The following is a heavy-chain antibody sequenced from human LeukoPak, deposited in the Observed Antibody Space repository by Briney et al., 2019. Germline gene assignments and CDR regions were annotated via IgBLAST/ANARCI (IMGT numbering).Heavy chain of an antibody. J-gene: IGHJ4*02. V-gene: IGHV3-9*01. CDR1: GFTFDDYA. CDR3: AKAGYDFWSGYFSF. Sequence: GGSLRLSCAASGFTFDDYAMLWVRQAPGKGLEWVSGISWNSGSIGYADSVKGRFTISRDNAKNSLYLQMNSLRAEDTALYYCAKAGYDFWSGYFSFWGQGTLVTVSS. D-gene: IGHD3-3*01. CDR2: ISWNSGSI.